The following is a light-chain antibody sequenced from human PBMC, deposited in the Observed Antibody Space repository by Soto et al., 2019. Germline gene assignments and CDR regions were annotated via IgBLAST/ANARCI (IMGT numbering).Light chain of an antibody. Sequence: QSALTQPASVYGSPGQSITISCTGTNSDIGGHNFVSWYQLHPGKGPKLMISEVSNRPSGVSNRFSGSKSGNTASLTISGLQAEDEADYYCSSYTSSSTLYVFGTGTKVTVL. CDR2: EVS. V-gene: IGLV2-14*01. J-gene: IGLJ1*01. CDR1: NSDIGGHNF. CDR3: SSYTSSSTLYV.